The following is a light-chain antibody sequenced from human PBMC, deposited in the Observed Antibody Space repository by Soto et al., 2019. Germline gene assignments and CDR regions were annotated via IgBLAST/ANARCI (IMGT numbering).Light chain of an antibody. Sequence: QSVLTQPASVSGSPGQSITISCTGTSSDVGGYNHVSWYQHSPGKAPNPLLFAVIDRPSGVSHRFSGAKSGTTASLTISGLQAEDEADYYCCSYTSLSTVVFGGGTKVTVL. CDR2: AVI. V-gene: IGLV2-14*01. CDR1: SSDVGGYNH. CDR3: CSYTSLSTVV. J-gene: IGLJ2*01.